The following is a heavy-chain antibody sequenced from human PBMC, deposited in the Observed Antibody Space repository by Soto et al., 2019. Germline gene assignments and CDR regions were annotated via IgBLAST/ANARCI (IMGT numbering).Heavy chain of an antibody. CDR1: GYSISTGSY. CDR3: ARDLNYGLYYFDY. CDR2: MYFTGST. J-gene: IGHJ4*02. V-gene: IGHV4-38-2*02. Sequence: SSETLSLTCTVSGYSISTGSYWGWIRQPPGKGLEWIGSMYFTGSTYYNPSLKSRVTMPVDTSQNQLSLKLTSVTAADTAVYYCARDLNYGLYYFDYWGQGTLVTVSS. D-gene: IGHD3-10*01.